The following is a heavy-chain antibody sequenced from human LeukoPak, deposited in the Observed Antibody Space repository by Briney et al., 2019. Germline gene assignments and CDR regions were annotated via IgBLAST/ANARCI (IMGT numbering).Heavy chain of an antibody. V-gene: IGHV3-21*01. CDR3: ARVGLAVADFYYYYYYMDV. J-gene: IGHJ6*03. CDR1: GFTFSSYS. Sequence: GGSLRLSCAASGFTFSSYSMNWVRQAPGKGLEWVSSISSSSSYIYYADSVKGRFTISRDNAKNSLYLQMNSLRAEDTAVYYCARVGLAVADFYYYYYYMDVWGKGTTVTISS. CDR2: ISSSSSYI. D-gene: IGHD6-19*01.